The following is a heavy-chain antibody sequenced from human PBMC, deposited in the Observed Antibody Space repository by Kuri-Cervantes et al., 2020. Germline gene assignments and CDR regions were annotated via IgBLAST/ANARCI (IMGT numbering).Heavy chain of an antibody. J-gene: IGHJ4*02. Sequence: GESLKISCAASGFTFSTYAMSWIRQAPGKGLEWVSVIYSGSNTYYADSVKGRFTISRHNSKNTLYLQMNSLRAEDTAMYFCARDPYSTSGAGYWGQGILVTVSS. CDR1: GFTFSTYA. CDR3: ARDPYSTSGAGY. D-gene: IGHD6-13*01. V-gene: IGHV3-53*04. CDR2: IYSGSNT.